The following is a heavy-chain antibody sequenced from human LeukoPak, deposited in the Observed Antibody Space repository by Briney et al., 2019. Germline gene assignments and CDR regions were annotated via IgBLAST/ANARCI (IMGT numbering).Heavy chain of an antibody. J-gene: IGHJ4*02. CDR1: GYSFINHW. CDR3: ARLIYDSSGYFDY. Sequence: GESLNISCKASGYSFINHWIGWVRQKPGKGLEWVGIMYPDDSDTRYSPSFQGQVSISADKSLSTAYLQWSSPKASDTAMYYCARLIYDSSGYFDYWGQGTLVTVSS. V-gene: IGHV5-51*01. D-gene: IGHD3-22*01. CDR2: MYPDDSDT.